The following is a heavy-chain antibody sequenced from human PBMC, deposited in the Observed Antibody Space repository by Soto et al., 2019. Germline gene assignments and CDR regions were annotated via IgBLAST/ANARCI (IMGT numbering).Heavy chain of an antibody. CDR3: ARDMGGYDWGCDY. J-gene: IGHJ4*02. CDR2: RWYDESNK. Sequence: QVQLVESGGGVVQPGRSLRLSCAASGFTFSLYGMHWVRQAPGKGLEWVALRWYDESNKYYVDYVKDRFTISRDNSKNTLYLQMNSLRGEDTAVYYCARDMGGYDWGCDYWGQGTLVTVSS. CDR1: GFTFSLYG. D-gene: IGHD5-12*01. V-gene: IGHV3-33*01.